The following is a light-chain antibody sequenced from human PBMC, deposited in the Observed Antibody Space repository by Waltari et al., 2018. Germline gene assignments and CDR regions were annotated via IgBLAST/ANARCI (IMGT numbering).Light chain of an antibody. J-gene: IGKJ3*01. V-gene: IGKV1-9*01. CDR3: QQLSSYPLT. CDR1: QGVSSD. Sequence: DIQLTQSPSFLSASVGDRVTITCRARQGVSSDLAWYQQKPGKAPKLLISAASTLQSGVPSRFSGSGSGTEFILTISSLQPEDFATYYCQQLSSYPLTFGPGTKVDIK. CDR2: AAS.